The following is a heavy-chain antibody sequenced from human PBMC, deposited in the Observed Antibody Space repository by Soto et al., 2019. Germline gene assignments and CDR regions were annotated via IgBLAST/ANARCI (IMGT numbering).Heavy chain of an antibody. D-gene: IGHD6-13*01. CDR2: ISYDGSNK. V-gene: IGHV3-30-3*01. Sequence: GRSMRLSCAASGFTFSSYAMHRVRQARGKGLEWVAVISYDGSNKYYADSVKGRFTISRDNSKNTLYLQMNSLRAEDTAVYYCARGRSGQQLATGLDYWGQGTLVTVSS. CDR3: ARGRSGQQLATGLDY. CDR1: GFTFSSYA. J-gene: IGHJ4*02.